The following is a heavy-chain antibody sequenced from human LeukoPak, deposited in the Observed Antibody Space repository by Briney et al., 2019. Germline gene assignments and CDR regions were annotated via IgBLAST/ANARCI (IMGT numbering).Heavy chain of an antibody. CDR2: INPDGSTT. Sequence: GGSVRLSCAASGFTFSSSWMHWVRQAPGKGLVWVSRINPDGSTTNYADSVKGRFTISRDNANNMLYLLMNSLRVDDTAVYYCVRALLGTSDYWGQGTLVTVSS. D-gene: IGHD7-27*01. J-gene: IGHJ4*02. CDR3: VRALLGTSDY. CDR1: GFTFSSSW. V-gene: IGHV3-74*01.